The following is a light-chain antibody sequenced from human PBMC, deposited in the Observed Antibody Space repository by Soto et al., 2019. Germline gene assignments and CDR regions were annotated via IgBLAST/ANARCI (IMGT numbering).Light chain of an antibody. CDR3: QQYNTYSRT. CDR2: DAS. J-gene: IGKJ1*01. Sequence: DIQMTQSPSTLSASVEDRVTVTCRASHNINTWLAWYQQKPGRAPKLLISDASSLESGVPSRFVGSGSGTDFTLTINSLQPDDLATYYCQQYNTYSRTFGRGTKVDIK. CDR1: HNINTW. V-gene: IGKV1-5*01.